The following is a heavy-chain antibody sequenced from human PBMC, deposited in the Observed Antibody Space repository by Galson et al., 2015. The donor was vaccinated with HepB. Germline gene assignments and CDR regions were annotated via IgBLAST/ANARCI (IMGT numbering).Heavy chain of an antibody. V-gene: IGHV1-18*01. Sequence: SVKVSCKASGYTFTSYGISWVRQAPGQGLEWMGWISAYNGNTNYAQKLQGRVTMTTDTSTSTAYMELRSLRSDDTAVYYCARELLLWFGEEGFGYWGQGTLVTVSS. D-gene: IGHD3-10*01. CDR1: GYTFTSYG. CDR3: ARELLLWFGEEGFGY. CDR2: ISAYNGNT. J-gene: IGHJ4*02.